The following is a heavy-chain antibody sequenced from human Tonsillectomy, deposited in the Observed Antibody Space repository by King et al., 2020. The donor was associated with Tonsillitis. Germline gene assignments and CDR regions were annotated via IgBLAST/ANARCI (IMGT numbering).Heavy chain of an antibody. CDR2: IQSKTDGGTT. CDR1: GFTFSNAW. J-gene: IGHJ6*02. CDR3: TRGEVVGATRPGDYGMDV. Sequence: VQLVESGGGLVKPGGSLRLSCAASGFTFSNAWMSWVRQAPGKGLEWVGRIQSKTDGGTTDYAAPVKGRFTTSRHDSKNTLYLQMNSLKAEDTAVYDCTRGEVVGATRPGDYGMDVWGQGTAVTVSS. V-gene: IGHV3-15*01. D-gene: IGHD1-26*01.